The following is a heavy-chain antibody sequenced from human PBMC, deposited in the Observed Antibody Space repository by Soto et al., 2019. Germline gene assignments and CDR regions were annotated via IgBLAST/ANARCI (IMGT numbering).Heavy chain of an antibody. J-gene: IGHJ4*02. V-gene: IGHV1-24*01. Sequence: ASMKVSCKVSGYTLTELSMHWVRQAPGKGLEWMGGFDPEDGETIYAQKFQGRVTMTEDTSTDTAYMELSSLRSEDTAVYYCATASGSPFWGLFDYWGQGTLVTVSS. CDR3: ATASGSPFWGLFDY. D-gene: IGHD1-26*01. CDR2: FDPEDGET. CDR1: GYTLTELS.